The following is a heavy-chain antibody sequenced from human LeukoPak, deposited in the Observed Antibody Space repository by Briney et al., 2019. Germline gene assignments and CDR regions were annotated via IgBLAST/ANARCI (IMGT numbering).Heavy chain of an antibody. CDR2: ISSSGSTI. J-gene: IGHJ3*02. CDR3: ARATHYYGSGIDAFDI. CDR1: GFTFSSYS. Sequence: PAGSLRLSCAASGFTFSSYSMNWVRQAPRKGLEWVSYISSSGSTIYYADSVKGRFTISRDNAKNSLYLQINSLRAEDTAVYYCARATHYYGSGIDAFDIWGQGTMVTVSS. V-gene: IGHV3-48*04. D-gene: IGHD3-10*01.